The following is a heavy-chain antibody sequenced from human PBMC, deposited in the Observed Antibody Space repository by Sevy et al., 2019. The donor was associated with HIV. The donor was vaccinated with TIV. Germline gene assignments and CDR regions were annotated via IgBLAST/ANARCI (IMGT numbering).Heavy chain of an antibody. CDR1: TFTFSSYS. CDR2: ISSSSGTR. Sequence: GGSLRLSCAASTFTFSSYSMHCVRQAPGKGLEWVSYISSSSGTRYYADSVKGRFTISRDNAKNSLFLQMNSLRDEDTAVYYCASRGYCGGGSCYSGPNDYWGQGTLVTVSS. D-gene: IGHD2-15*01. V-gene: IGHV3-48*02. J-gene: IGHJ4*02. CDR3: ASRGYCGGGSCYSGPNDY.